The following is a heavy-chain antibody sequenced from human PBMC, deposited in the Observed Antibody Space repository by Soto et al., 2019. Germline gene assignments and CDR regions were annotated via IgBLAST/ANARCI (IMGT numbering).Heavy chain of an antibody. CDR2: ISYDGSNK. D-gene: IGHD6-13*01. J-gene: IGHJ4*02. CDR1: GFTFSSYG. CDR3: AKDWQQLDY. V-gene: IGHV3-30*18. Sequence: QVQLVESGGGVVQPGRSLRLSCAASGFTFSSYGMHWVRQAPGKGLEWVAVISYDGSNKYYADSVKGRFTISRDNSKNTLYLQMNSLRAEDTPVYYCAKDWQQLDYRGQGTLVTVSS.